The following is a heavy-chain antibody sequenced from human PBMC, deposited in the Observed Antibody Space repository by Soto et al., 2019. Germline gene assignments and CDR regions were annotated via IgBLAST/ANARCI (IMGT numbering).Heavy chain of an antibody. D-gene: IGHD4-4*01. CDR1: VDSVSINGAA. CDR3: ARDPPGFHSAFDF. J-gene: IGHJ4*02. CDR2: TYYRSRWYS. V-gene: IGHV6-1*01. Sequence: PSQTPSLTCAISVDSVSINGAAWNWIRQSPSRGLEWLGRTYYRSRWYSDYAPSVKSRITVNPDTSQNQFSLQLNSVTPEDTAIYYCARDPPGFHSAFDFWGQGTLVTVSS.